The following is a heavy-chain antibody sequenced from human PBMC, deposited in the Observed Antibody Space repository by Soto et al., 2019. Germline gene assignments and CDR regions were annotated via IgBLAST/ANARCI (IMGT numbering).Heavy chain of an antibody. Sequence: GGSLRLSCAASGFTFSSYGMNWVRQAPGKGLEWVAVIWYDGSNKYYADSEKGRFTISRDNSKNTLYLQMNSLRAEDTAVYYCARDRIDYGDYVDWFDPWGQGTLVTVSS. J-gene: IGHJ5*02. D-gene: IGHD4-17*01. V-gene: IGHV3-33*01. CDR2: IWYDGSNK. CDR3: ARDRIDYGDYVDWFDP. CDR1: GFTFSSYG.